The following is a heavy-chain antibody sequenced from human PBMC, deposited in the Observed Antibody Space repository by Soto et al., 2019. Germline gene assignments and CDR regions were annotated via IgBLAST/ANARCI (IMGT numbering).Heavy chain of an antibody. CDR3: ARRRLSNSPPRAFDI. D-gene: IGHD5-18*01. J-gene: IGHJ3*02. CDR1: GGSISSSNW. Sequence: SETLSLTCAVSGGSISSSNWWSWVRQPPGKGLEWIGSIYYSGSTYYNPSLKSRVTISVDTSKNQFSLKLSSVTAADTAVYYCARRRLSNSPPRAFDIWGQGTMVTVSS. CDR2: IYYSGST. V-gene: IGHV4-39*01.